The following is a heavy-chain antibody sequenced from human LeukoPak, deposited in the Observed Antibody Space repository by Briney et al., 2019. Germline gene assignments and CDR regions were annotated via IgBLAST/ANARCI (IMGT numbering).Heavy chain of an antibody. J-gene: IGHJ5*02. V-gene: IGHV4-4*07. CDR3: ARRYQLLSGNWFDP. CDR2: IYTSRST. CDR1: GGSISSYY. Sequence: SETLPLTCTVSGGSISSYYWSWIRQPAGKGLEWIGRIYTSRSTNYNPSLKSRVTMSVDTSKNQFSLKLSSVTATDTAVYYCARRYQLLSGNWFDPWGQGTLVTVSS. D-gene: IGHD2-2*01.